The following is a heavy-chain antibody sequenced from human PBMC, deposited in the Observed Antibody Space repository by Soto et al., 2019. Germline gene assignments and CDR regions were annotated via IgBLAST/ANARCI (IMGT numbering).Heavy chain of an antibody. J-gene: IGHJ4*02. D-gene: IGHD3-16*01. CDR1: GYTFTSYG. V-gene: IGHV1-18*01. CDR2: ISAYNGNT. Sequence: QVQLVQSGAEVKKPGASVKVSCKASGYTFTSYGIIWVRQAPGHGLAWMGWISAYNGNTNYAQKLQGRVTMTTDTSTSTAYMELRSLRSDDTAVYYCARGPDYDYVWGSWNYWGQGTLVTVSS. CDR3: ARGPDYDYVWGSWNY.